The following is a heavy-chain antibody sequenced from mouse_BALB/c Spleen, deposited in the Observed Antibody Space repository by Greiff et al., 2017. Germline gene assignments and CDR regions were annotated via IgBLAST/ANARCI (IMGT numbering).Heavy chain of an antibody. CDR3: ARGDTTVVPTGDYFDY. CDR1: GFNIKDTY. V-gene: IGHV14-3*02. CDR2: IDPANGNT. J-gene: IGHJ2*01. D-gene: IGHD1-1*01. Sequence: EVQLQQSGAELVKPGASVKLSCTASGFNIKDTYMHWVKQRPEQGLEWIGRIDPANGNTKYDPKFQGKATITADTSSNTAYLQLSSLTSEDTAVYYCARGDTTVVPTGDYFDYWGQGTTLTVSS.